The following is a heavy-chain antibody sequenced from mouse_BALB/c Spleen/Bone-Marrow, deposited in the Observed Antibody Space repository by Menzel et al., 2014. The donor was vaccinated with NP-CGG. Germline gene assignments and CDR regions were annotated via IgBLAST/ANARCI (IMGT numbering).Heavy chain of an antibody. CDR2: IYPGDGDT. V-gene: IGHV1-80*01. J-gene: IGHJ2*01. CDR3: ARGGISVDY. CDR1: GYVFSTYW. Sequence: VQLQQSGAELVRPGSSVKISCESSGYVFSTYWINWVKRRPGQGLEWIGQIYPGDGDTDYNGKFKDKATPTADKSSNTAYMQLSSLTSEDSAVYFCARGGISVDYWGQGTTLTVSS.